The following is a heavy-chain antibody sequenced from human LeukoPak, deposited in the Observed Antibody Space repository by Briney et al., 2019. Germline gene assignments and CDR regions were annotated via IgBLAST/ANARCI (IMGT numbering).Heavy chain of an antibody. CDR2: ISSSGGGT. CDR3: AKTYDSSGYIPFDY. D-gene: IGHD3-22*01. Sequence: GGSLRLSCAASGFTFSSYAMSSVRQAPGKGLEWVSAISSSGGGTYYADSVKGRFTISRDNSKNTLYLQMNSLIAEDTAVYYCAKTYDSSGYIPFDYWGQGTLVTVSS. CDR1: GFTFSSYA. V-gene: IGHV3-23*01. J-gene: IGHJ4*02.